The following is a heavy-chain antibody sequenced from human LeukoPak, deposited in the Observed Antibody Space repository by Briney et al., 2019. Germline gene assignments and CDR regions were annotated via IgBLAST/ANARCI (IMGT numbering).Heavy chain of an antibody. V-gene: IGHV3-30*02. Sequence: PGGSLRLSCAASGFIFNTYVMHWVRQAPGKGLVWLAFIRYDGSNKNYADSVKGRFAISRDNTKNSLYLQMNSLRAEDTAVYYCAKDGGSDPDSFDIWGQGTMVTVSS. CDR3: AKDGGSDPDSFDI. J-gene: IGHJ3*02. CDR2: IRYDGSNK. CDR1: GFIFNTYV. D-gene: IGHD2-15*01.